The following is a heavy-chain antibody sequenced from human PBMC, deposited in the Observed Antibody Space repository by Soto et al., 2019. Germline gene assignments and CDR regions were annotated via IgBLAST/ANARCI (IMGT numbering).Heavy chain of an antibody. J-gene: IGHJ6*02. D-gene: IGHD2-8*01. CDR3: AREGSVDEDIVLIPPTYYYYYGMDV. CDR2: IDPSDSYT. CDR1: GDSFTRYW. V-gene: IGHV5-10-1*01. Sequence: LWESLKISCRSSGDSFTRYWISWVRQMPGKGLEWMGRIDPSDSYTNYSPSFQGHVTISADKSISTAYLQWSSLKASDTAMYYCAREGSVDEDIVLIPPTYYYYYGMDVWGQGTTVTVSS.